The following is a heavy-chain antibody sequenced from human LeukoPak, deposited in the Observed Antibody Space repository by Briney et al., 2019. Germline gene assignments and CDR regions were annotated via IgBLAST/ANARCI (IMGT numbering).Heavy chain of an antibody. CDR2: INNDGTTT. D-gene: IGHD1-1*01. Sequence: PGGSLRLSCAASGYSFSAYAMNWVRQAPGKGLVWVSRINNDGTTTNYADSVKGRFTISRDNARNTLYLQMNSLRAEDTAVSYCARAMSTWGQGTLVTVSS. CDR1: GYSFSAYA. CDR3: ARAMST. V-gene: IGHV3-74*01. J-gene: IGHJ4*02.